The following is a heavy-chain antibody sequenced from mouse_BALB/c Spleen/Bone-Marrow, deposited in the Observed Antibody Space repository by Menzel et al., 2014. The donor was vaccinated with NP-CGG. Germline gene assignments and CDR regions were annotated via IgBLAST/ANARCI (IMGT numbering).Heavy chain of an antibody. D-gene: IGHD2-13*01. CDR2: ICGDGST. Sequence: QVHVQQSGPGLVAPSQSLSITCTVSGFSLTGYGVNWVRQPPGKGLEWLGKICGDGSTDYNSPHKSRLSIIKDNSKSQGFLKMNSLQTDDTARYYCARDRRGLRYFDVWGAGTTVTVSS. CDR1: GFSLTGYG. J-gene: IGHJ1*01. V-gene: IGHV2-6-7*01. CDR3: ARDRRGLRYFDV.